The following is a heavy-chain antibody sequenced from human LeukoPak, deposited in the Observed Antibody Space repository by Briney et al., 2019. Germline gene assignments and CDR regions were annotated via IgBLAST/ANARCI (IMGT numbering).Heavy chain of an antibody. CDR3: AREIAVAALDY. CDR1: GFTFSSYA. J-gene: IGHJ4*02. CDR2: ISYDGSNK. D-gene: IGHD6-19*01. V-gene: IGHV3-30-3*01. Sequence: GRSLRLSCAASGFTFSSYAMHWVRQAPGKGLERVAVISYDGSNKYYADSVKGRFTISRDNSKNTLYLQMNSLRAEDTAVYYCAREIAVAALDYWGQGTLVTVSS.